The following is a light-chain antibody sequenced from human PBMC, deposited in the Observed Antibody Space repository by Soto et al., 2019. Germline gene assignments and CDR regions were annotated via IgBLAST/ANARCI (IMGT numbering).Light chain of an antibody. CDR2: KAS. CDR3: QQYYTYPFT. CDR1: QSVSTW. Sequence: DIQMTQSPSTLSASIGDRVTITCRASQSVSTWLAWYQQKPGKAPNLLIYKASSLESGVPSRFSDSGSGTEFTLTISNLQPDDFATYYCQQYYTYPFTFGPGTKVD. V-gene: IGKV1-5*03. J-gene: IGKJ3*01.